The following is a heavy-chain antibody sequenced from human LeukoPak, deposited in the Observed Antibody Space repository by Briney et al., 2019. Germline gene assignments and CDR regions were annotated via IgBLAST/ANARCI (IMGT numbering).Heavy chain of an antibody. J-gene: IGHJ4*02. D-gene: IGHD2-2*01. V-gene: IGHV3-23*01. CDR1: GFTFSSYA. Sequence: PGGSLRLSCAASGFTFSSYAMSWVRQAPGKGLEWVSAISGSGGSTYNADSVKGRFTISRDNSKNTLYLQMNSLRAEDTAVYYCAKDGGEGYCSSTSCYRPFDYWGQGTLVTVSS. CDR3: AKDGGEGYCSSTSCYRPFDY. CDR2: ISGSGGST.